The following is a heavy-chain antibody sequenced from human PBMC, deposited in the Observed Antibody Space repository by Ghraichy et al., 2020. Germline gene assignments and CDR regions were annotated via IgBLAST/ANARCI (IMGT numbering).Heavy chain of an antibody. CDR1: GGSISSYY. Sequence: ESLNISCTVSGGSISSYYWRWIRQPPGKGLEWIGYIYYSGSTNYNPSLKSRVTISVDTSKNQFSMKLSSVTAADTAVYYCARADYDILTGYFPFDYWGQGTLVTVSS. CDR3: ARADYDILTGYFPFDY. D-gene: IGHD3-9*01. CDR2: IYYSGST. J-gene: IGHJ4*02. V-gene: IGHV4-59*01.